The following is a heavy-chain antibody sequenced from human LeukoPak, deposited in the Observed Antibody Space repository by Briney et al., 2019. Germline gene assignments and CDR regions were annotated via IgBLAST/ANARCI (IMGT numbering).Heavy chain of an antibody. V-gene: IGHV4-59*01. CDR1: GGSISSYY. CDR2: IYYSGST. J-gene: IGHJ4*02. CDR3: ARDISGYDYFDY. Sequence: SETLSLTCTVSGGSISSYYWSWIRQPPGKGLEWIGYIYYSGSTNYNPSLKSRVTISVDTSKNQFSLKLSSVTAADTAAYYCARDISGYDYFDYWGQGTLVTVSS. D-gene: IGHD5-12*01.